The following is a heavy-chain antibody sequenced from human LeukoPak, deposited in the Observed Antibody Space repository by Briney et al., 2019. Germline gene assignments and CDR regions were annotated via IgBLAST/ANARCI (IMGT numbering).Heavy chain of an antibody. J-gene: IGHJ6*04. Sequence: PGGSLRLSCAASGFTFSSYGMHWVRQAPGKGLEWVAFIRYDGSNKYYADSVKGRFTISRDNSKNTLYLQMNSLRAEDTAVYYCAKDSTRVVVVPAASPLDVWGKGTTVTISS. CDR2: IRYDGSNK. V-gene: IGHV3-30*02. D-gene: IGHD2-2*01. CDR1: GFTFSSYG. CDR3: AKDSTRVVVVPAASPLDV.